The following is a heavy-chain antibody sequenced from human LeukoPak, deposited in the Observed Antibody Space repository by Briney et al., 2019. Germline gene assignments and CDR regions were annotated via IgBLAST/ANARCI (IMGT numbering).Heavy chain of an antibody. D-gene: IGHD6-19*01. Sequence: HAGGSLRLSCAASGFTVSDAYMSWVRQTAGKGWEWVSTIFDAGRATYADSVKGRFTISRDNDKNTLFLQMKSLRADDTAVYYCAGATKWLAHDFWGQGTLVTVSS. CDR1: GFTVSDAY. CDR2: IFDAGRA. J-gene: IGHJ4*02. CDR3: AGATKWLAHDF. V-gene: IGHV3-53*01.